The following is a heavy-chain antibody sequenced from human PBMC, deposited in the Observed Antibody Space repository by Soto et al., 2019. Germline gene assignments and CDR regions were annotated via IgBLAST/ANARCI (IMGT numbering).Heavy chain of an antibody. Sequence: QVQLVQSGAEVKKPGSSVKVSCKASGGTFSSYAISWVRQAPGQGLEWMGGIIPIFGTANYAQKFQGRVTITADESTSTAYRELSSLRSEDTAVYYCARDYYDSSGYYGGGWFDPWGQGTLVTVSS. V-gene: IGHV1-69*12. J-gene: IGHJ5*02. CDR2: IIPIFGTA. CDR1: GGTFSSYA. CDR3: ARDYYDSSGYYGGGWFDP. D-gene: IGHD3-22*01.